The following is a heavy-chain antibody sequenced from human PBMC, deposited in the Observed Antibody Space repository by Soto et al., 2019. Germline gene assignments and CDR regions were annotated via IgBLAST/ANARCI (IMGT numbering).Heavy chain of an antibody. CDR3: ARGGGYDSFDY. V-gene: IGHV4-30-2*06. D-gene: IGHD5-12*01. CDR2: ISHLEST. J-gene: IGHJ4*02. Sequence: KASETLSLTCTVSGASISYGGFSWSWIRQSPGKGLEWIGYISHLESTYFHPSFKSRLTMSIDRTRNQFSLKLSSVTAADMAVYYCARGGGYDSFDYWGQGGLVTVSS. CDR1: GASISYGGFS.